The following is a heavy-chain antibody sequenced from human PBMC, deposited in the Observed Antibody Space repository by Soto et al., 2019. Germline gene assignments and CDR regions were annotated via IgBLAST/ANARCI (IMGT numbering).Heavy chain of an antibody. J-gene: IGHJ4*02. CDR1: GGSINSYY. Sequence: QVQLQESGPGLVKPSETLSLTRTVSGGSINSYYWSWIRQPPGKGLEWIGFIFYSGSTNYNPSLKSRVTISIDTSKNQFSLKLSSVTAADTAVYYCARRYGYSFDYWGQGTLVTVSS. CDR3: ARRYGYSFDY. CDR2: IFYSGST. V-gene: IGHV4-59*01. D-gene: IGHD4-4*01.